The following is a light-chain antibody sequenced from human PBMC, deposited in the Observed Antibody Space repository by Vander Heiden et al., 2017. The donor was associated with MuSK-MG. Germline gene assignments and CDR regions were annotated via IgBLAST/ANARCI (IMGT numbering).Light chain of an antibody. Sequence: DIVMTQSPDSLAVSLGERATINCKSSQSVLYSSNNKNYVAWYQQKPGQPPKLLIYWASTRESGVPDRFSGSGSGTDFTLTISSLQAEDVAVYYCQQDDSTPETFGQGTKVEIK. J-gene: IGKJ1*01. CDR2: WAS. CDR1: QSVLYSSNNKNY. V-gene: IGKV4-1*01. CDR3: QQDDSTPET.